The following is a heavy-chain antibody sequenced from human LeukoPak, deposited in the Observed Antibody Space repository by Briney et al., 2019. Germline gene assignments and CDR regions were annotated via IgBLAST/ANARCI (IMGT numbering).Heavy chain of an antibody. Sequence: SETLSLTCTVSGDSVSSSYWSWIRQPAGKGLEWIGRIYNSGSINYNPSLKSRVTMSVDTSKNQFSLKLTSVTAADTAVYFCAREGQWLVRNWFDPWGQGILVTVSS. CDR1: GDSVSSSY. J-gene: IGHJ5*02. V-gene: IGHV4-4*07. CDR2: IYNSGSI. CDR3: AREGQWLVRNWFDP. D-gene: IGHD6-19*01.